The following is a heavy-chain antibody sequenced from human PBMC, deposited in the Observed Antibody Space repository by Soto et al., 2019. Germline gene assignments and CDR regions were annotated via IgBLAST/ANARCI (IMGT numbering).Heavy chain of an antibody. Sequence: GGSLRLSCAASGFTFSNYGMHWVRQAPGRGLEWVARIWHDGSKKYYTDSVMGRFTISRDTSKNTLYLQMNSLRAEDTAVYYCARDLSGTIDYWGQGSLVTVSS. CDR3: ARDLSGTIDY. V-gene: IGHV3-33*01. D-gene: IGHD1-7*01. J-gene: IGHJ4*02. CDR1: GFTFSNYG. CDR2: IWHDGSKK.